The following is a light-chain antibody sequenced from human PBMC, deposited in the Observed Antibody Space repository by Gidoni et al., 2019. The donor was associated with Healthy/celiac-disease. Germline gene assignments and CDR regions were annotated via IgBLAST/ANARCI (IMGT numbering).Light chain of an antibody. CDR3: QQYNNWGT. CDR2: GAS. CDR1: QSVSSN. Sequence: EIVMTQPPATLSVSPGERATLSCRASQSVSSNLAWYQQTPGQAPRLLIYGASTRATGIPARFSGSGSGTEFTLTISSLQSEDFAVYYCQQYNNWGTFGQGTKVEIK. V-gene: IGKV3-15*01. J-gene: IGKJ1*01.